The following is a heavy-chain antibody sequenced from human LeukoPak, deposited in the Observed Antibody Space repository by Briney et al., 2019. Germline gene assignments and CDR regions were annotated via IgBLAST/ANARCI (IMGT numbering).Heavy chain of an antibody. CDR1: GFTFSSYS. Sequence: LRLSCAASGFTFSSYSMNWVRQHPGKGLEWIGYIYYSGSTYYNPSLKSRVTISVDTSKNQFSLKLSSVTAADTAVYYCASLDYGDYPKGTYWGQGTLVTVSS. D-gene: IGHD4-17*01. CDR3: ASLDYGDYPKGTY. J-gene: IGHJ4*02. V-gene: IGHV4-31*02. CDR2: IYYSGST.